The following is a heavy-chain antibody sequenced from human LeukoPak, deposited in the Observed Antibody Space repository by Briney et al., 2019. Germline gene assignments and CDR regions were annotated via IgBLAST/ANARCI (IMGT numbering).Heavy chain of an antibody. CDR3: ARENPYYFDY. CDR1: GYSISSGYY. J-gene: IGHJ4*02. Sequence: PSETLSLTCTVSGYSISSGYYWGWIRQPPGKGLEWIGSIYHSGSTYYNPSLKSRVTISVDTSKNQFSLKLTSVTAAGTAVYYCARENPYYFDYWGQGTLVTVSS. CDR2: IYHSGST. V-gene: IGHV4-38-2*02.